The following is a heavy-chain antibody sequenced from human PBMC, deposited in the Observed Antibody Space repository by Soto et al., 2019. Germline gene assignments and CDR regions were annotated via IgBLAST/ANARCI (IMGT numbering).Heavy chain of an antibody. CDR2: MNPNRTNT. CDR3: VRGGFLSHDHVIIAPATLGFEP. V-gene: IGHV1-8*01. J-gene: IGHJ5*02. Sequence: QVQLMQSGAEVKKPGASVKVSCKASGYTFTTYDINWVRQAPGQGLEWMGWMNPNRTNTGYAEKFQGRVTMTRDTSISTAYMELSSLGYDDTAVYYCVRGGFLSHDHVIIAPATLGFEPWGQGTLVTVSS. CDR1: GYTFTTYD. D-gene: IGHD2-2*01.